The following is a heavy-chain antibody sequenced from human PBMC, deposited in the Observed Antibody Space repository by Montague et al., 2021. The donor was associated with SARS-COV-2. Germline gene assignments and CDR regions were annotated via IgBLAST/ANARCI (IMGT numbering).Heavy chain of an antibody. V-gene: IGHV4-31*02. CDR3: ARVQGITMIVVVIGAFDI. CDR2: IYSSGST. J-gene: IGHJ3*02. Sequence: IYSSGSTYYNPSLKSRVTISVNTSKNQFSLKLSSVTAADTAVYYCARVQGITMIVVVIGAFDIWGQGTMVTVSS. D-gene: IGHD3-22*01.